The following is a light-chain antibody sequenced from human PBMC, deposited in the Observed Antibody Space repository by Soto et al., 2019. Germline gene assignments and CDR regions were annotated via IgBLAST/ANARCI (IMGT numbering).Light chain of an antibody. Sequence: DIQMTQSPSSLSASVGDRVTITCRASQNIINYLNWYQQKPGKAPQLLIYVASRLESGVPSRFSGSGSGTDFTLTITNLQPEDFATYYCQQSYNAPITFGQGTRLEI. CDR1: QNIINY. J-gene: IGKJ5*01. CDR3: QQSYNAPIT. CDR2: VAS. V-gene: IGKV1-39*01.